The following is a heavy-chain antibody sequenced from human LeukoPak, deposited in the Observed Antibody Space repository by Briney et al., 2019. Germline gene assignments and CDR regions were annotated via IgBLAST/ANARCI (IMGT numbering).Heavy chain of an antibody. V-gene: IGHV4-34*01. CDR3: ARSARYVVPVDYYYMDV. CDR1: GGSFSGYY. Sequence: PSETLSLTCAVYGGSFSGYYWTWLRQTPGKGLEWIGEINQSGSTNYNPSLKSRVTISVDTPNYQFSLSLSSLTAADTAVYYCARSARYVVPVDYYYMDVWGKGTTVTVSS. CDR2: INQSGST. D-gene: IGHD2-2*01. J-gene: IGHJ6*03.